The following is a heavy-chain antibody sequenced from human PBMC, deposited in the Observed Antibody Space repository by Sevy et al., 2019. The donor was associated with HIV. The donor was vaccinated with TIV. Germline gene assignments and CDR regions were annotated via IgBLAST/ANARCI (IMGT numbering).Heavy chain of an antibody. CDR2: ISYDGTT. Sequence: SETLSLRCTVSGGSISSSRYYWGWIRQPPGRGLEWIGSISYDGTTDYNPSLTSRVSMSVDTSQNQFSLKLSSVTAADTALYYCARHYWPTRTPRENFDYWGQGALVTVSS. J-gene: IGHJ4*02. CDR1: GGSISSSRYY. D-gene: IGHD5-12*01. CDR3: ARHYWPTRTPRENFDY. V-gene: IGHV4-39*01.